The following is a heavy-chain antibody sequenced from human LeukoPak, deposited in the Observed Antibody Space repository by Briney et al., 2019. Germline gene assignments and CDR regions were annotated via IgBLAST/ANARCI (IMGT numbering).Heavy chain of an antibody. V-gene: IGHV3-23*01. Sequence: GGSLRLSCAASGFTFSSYAMNWVRQAPGKGLEWVSTISGGSSDSTYYADSVKGRFTISRDNSKNTLYLQMNTLRAEDTAVYYCARLSGSYSDYWGQGTLVTVSS. D-gene: IGHD5-12*01. CDR1: GFTFSSYA. CDR2: ISGGSSDST. J-gene: IGHJ4*02. CDR3: ARLSGSYSDY.